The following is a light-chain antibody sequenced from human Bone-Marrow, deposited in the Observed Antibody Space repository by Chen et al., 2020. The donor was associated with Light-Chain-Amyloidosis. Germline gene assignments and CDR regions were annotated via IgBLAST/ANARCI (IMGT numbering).Light chain of an antibody. J-gene: IGLJ2*01. CDR1: DLPTKY. Sequence: SHELTQPSSLSVSPGQTARITCSGDDLPTKYAYWYQQKPGQAPVLVIHRDTERPSGISERFSGSSEGTTATLTISGVQAKDEADYHCQSTNSSGTYEVIFGGGTKLTVL. CDR2: RDT. CDR3: QSTNSSGTYEVI. V-gene: IGLV3-25*03.